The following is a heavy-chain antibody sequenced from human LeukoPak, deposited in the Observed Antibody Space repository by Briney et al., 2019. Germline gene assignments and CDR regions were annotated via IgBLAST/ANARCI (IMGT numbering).Heavy chain of an antibody. V-gene: IGHV4-61*02. CDR1: GGSISSGSYY. Sequence: SQTLSLTSTVSGGSISSGSYYWRWIRQPAGKGLEWIGRIYTSGSTNYNPSLKSRVTISVDTSKNQFSLKLSSVTAADTAVYYCARGEMATIEDAFDIWGQGTMVTVSS. CDR2: IYTSGST. D-gene: IGHD5-24*01. J-gene: IGHJ3*02. CDR3: ARGEMATIEDAFDI.